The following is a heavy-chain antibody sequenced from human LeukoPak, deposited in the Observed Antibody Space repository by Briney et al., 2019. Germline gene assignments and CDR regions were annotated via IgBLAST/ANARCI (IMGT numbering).Heavy chain of an antibody. J-gene: IGHJ6*04. Sequence: GGSLRLSCAASGFTFSSYNMNWVRQAPGKGLEWVSYISSSSTTIDYADSVKGRFTISRDNAKNSLYLQMNSLGAEDTAVYYCAELGITMIGGVWGKGTTVTISS. V-gene: IGHV3-48*01. D-gene: IGHD3-10*02. CDR3: AELGITMIGGV. CDR1: GFTFSSYN. CDR2: ISSSSTTI.